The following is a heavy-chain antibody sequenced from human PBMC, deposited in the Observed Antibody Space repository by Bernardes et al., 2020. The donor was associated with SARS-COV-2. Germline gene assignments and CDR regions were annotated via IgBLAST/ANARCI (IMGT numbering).Heavy chain of an antibody. J-gene: IGHJ2*01. D-gene: IGHD5-12*01. CDR2: ISYDGSNK. V-gene: IGHV3-30*18. Sequence: GGSLRLSCAASGFTFSSYGMHWVRQAPGKGLEWVAVISYDGSNKYYADSVKGRFTISRDNSKNTLYLQMNSLRAEDTAVYYCANSEMATTPTIAWGYFDLWGRGTLVTVSS. CDR3: ANSEMATTPTIAWGYFDL. CDR1: GFTFSSYG.